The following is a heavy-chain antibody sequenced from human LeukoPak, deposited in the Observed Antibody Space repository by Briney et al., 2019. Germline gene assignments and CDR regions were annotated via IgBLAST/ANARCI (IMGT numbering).Heavy chain of an antibody. Sequence: SETLSLTCTVSGGSISSYYWSWIRQPPGKGLEWIGYIYYSGSTNYNPSLKSRVTISVDTSKNQFSLKLSPVTAADTAVYYCASAKYYDFWSGYYLFDYWGQGTLVTVSS. V-gene: IGHV4-59*01. J-gene: IGHJ4*02. CDR1: GGSISSYY. D-gene: IGHD3-3*01. CDR3: ASAKYYDFWSGYYLFDY. CDR2: IYYSGST.